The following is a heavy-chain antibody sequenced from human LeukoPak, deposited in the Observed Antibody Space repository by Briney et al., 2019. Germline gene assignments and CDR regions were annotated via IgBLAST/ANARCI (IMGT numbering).Heavy chain of an antibody. D-gene: IGHD2-21*02. J-gene: IGHJ4*02. CDR2: ISGSGGST. CDR1: GFTFSTYA. Sequence: GGSLRLSCTASGFTFSTYAMSWVCQAPGKGLEWVSGISGSGGSTYYADPVKGRFTISRDNSKNTLFLQMNSLRAEDTAVYYCAKQESGGDFYFDYWGQGTLVTVSS. V-gene: IGHV3-23*01. CDR3: AKQESGGDFYFDY.